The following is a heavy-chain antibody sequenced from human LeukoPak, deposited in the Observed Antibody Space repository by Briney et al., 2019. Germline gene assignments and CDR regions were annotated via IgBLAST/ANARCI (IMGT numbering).Heavy chain of an antibody. CDR2: ISGSGGST. CDR3: AKWYLIAAAGTVWFDP. V-gene: IGHV3-23*01. J-gene: IGHJ5*02. D-gene: IGHD6-13*01. CDR1: GFTFSSYG. Sequence: PGGSLRLSCAASGFTFSSYGMSWARQAPGKGLEWVSAISGSGGSTYYADSVKGRFTISRDNSKNTLYLQMNSLRAEDTAVYYCAKWYLIAAAGTVWFDPWGQGALVTVSS.